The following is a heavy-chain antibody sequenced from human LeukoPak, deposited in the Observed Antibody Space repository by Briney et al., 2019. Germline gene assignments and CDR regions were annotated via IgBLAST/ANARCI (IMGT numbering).Heavy chain of an antibody. CDR1: GFTFSSYG. D-gene: IGHD3-9*01. CDR3: AKARVLRYFDWFFDY. CDR2: ISYDGSNK. J-gene: IGHJ4*02. Sequence: GGSLRLSCAASGFTFSSYGMHWVRQAPGKGLVWVVVISYDGSNKYYADSVKGRFTISRDNSKNTLYLQMNSLRAEDTAVYYCAKARVLRYFDWFFDYWGQGTLVTVSS. V-gene: IGHV3-30*18.